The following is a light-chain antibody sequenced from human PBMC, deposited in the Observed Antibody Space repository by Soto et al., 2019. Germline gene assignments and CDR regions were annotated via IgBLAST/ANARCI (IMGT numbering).Light chain of an antibody. CDR1: QSISSW. J-gene: IGKJ1*01. Sequence: DIQMTQSTSTLSASVGDRVTITCRASQSISSWLAWYQQKPGKAPKVLIHKASSLESGVPSRFSGSGSGTEFTLTISSLQPDDFATYYCQQYNSYSRTFGQGTKVDIK. V-gene: IGKV1-5*03. CDR2: KAS. CDR3: QQYNSYSRT.